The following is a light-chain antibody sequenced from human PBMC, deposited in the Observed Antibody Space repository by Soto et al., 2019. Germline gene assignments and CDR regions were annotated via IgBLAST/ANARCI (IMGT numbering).Light chain of an antibody. CDR1: QGISSY. V-gene: IGKV1-9*01. Sequence: DIQLTQSPSFLSASVGDRVTITCRASQGISSYLAWYQQKPGKAPKLLIYAASTLQSGVPSRFNGSVSGTEFTLTISILQPEDFATYYCQQLNSYPQTFGQGTKVDIK. CDR2: AAS. CDR3: QQLNSYPQT. J-gene: IGKJ1*01.